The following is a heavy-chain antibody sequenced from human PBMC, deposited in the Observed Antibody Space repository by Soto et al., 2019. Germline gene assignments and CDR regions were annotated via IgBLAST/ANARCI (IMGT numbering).Heavy chain of an antibody. V-gene: IGHV3-23*01. J-gene: IGHJ4*02. CDR2: INGGGASA. D-gene: IGHD6-19*01. CDR1: GFTFSSYA. CDR3: AKEREAGWYYFDF. Sequence: GGSLRLSCSASGFTFSSYAMTWVRQAPGKGLEWVSIINGGGASAYYADSVKGRFTISRNNSKNTLYLQMNSLRVEDTAIYYCAKEREAGWYYFDFWGQGILVTV.